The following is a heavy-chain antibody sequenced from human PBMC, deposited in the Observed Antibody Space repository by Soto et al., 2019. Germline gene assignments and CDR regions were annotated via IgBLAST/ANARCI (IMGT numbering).Heavy chain of an antibody. J-gene: IGHJ6*03. V-gene: IGHV3-30*18. CDR1: GFTFSSYG. Sequence: PGGSLRLSCAASGFTFSSYGMHWVRQAPGKGLEWVEVISYDGSNKYYADSVKGRFTISRDNSKNTLYLQMNSLRAEDTAVYYCAKEIAVAEDYYYYMDVWGKGTTVTVSS. CDR2: ISYDGSNK. D-gene: IGHD6-19*01. CDR3: AKEIAVAEDYYYYMDV.